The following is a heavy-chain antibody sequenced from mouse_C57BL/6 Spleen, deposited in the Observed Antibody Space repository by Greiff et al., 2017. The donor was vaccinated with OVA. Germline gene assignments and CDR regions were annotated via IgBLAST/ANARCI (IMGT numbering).Heavy chain of an antibody. J-gene: IGHJ2*01. CDR1: GYTFTSYW. CDR2: INPSSGYT. Sequence: QVQLQQSGAELAKPGASVKLSCKASGYTFTSYWMHWVKQRPGQGMEWIGYINPSSGYTKYNQKFKDKATLTADKSSSTAYMQLSSLTYEDSAVYYCARDYGSSLPYFDYWGQGTTLTVSS. V-gene: IGHV1-7*01. CDR3: ARDYGSSLPYFDY. D-gene: IGHD1-1*01.